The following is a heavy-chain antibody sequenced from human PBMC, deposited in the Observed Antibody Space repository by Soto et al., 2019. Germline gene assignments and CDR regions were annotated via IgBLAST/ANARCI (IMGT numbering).Heavy chain of an antibody. CDR2: MTASGGSA. V-gene: IGHV3-23*01. J-gene: IGHJ4*02. CDR3: AKDYYGVWVDPSSPGGI. Sequence: EEQILESGGGLVQPGGSLRLSCAASGFTFSNYAMFWVRQAPGKGLEWVSTMTASGGSAFYADSVKGRFTISRDNSRDTLYLQMNSLRDDDTAVYYCAKDYYGVWVDPSSPGGIWGQGTLVTASS. D-gene: IGHD3-3*01. CDR1: GFTFSNYA.